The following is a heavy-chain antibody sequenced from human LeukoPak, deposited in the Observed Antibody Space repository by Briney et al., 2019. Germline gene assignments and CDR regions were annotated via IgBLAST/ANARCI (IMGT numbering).Heavy chain of an antibody. Sequence: GGSLRLSCAISGFTFSTSWMHWVRQAPGKGLEWVSLISGDGGSTYYADSVKGRFTISRDNRRNSLYLQMNSLRTEDTALYYCAVSSVAGSDAFDIWGRGTMVTVSS. J-gene: IGHJ3*02. CDR1: GFTFSTSW. CDR3: AVSSVAGSDAFDI. CDR2: ISGDGGST. D-gene: IGHD6-19*01. V-gene: IGHV3-43*02.